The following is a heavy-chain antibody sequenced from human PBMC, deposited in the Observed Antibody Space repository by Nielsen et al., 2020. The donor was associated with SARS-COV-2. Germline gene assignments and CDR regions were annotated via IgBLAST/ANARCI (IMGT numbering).Heavy chain of an antibody. CDR3: ARNNKGYCSGGSCYYYYGMDV. CDR1: GGSISSYY. Sequence: SETLSLTCTVSGGSISSYYWSWIRQPPGKGLEWIGYIYYSGSTNYNPSLKSRVTISVDTSKNQSSLKLSSVTAADTAVYYCARNNKGYCSGGSCYYYYGMDVWGQGTTVTVSS. J-gene: IGHJ6*02. D-gene: IGHD2-15*01. CDR2: IYYSGST. V-gene: IGHV4-59*08.